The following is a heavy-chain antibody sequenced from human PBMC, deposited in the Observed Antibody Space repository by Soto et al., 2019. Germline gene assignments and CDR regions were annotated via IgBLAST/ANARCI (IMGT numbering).Heavy chain of an antibody. J-gene: IGHJ4*02. CDR2: IYYSGST. D-gene: IGHD7-27*01. Sequence: QVQLQESGPGLVKPSQTLSLTCTVSGGSISSGGYYWSWIRQHPGKGLEWIGYIYYSGSTYYNQSLKXXVXIXXDTSTDQSSLKLSSVTAADTAVYYCARGSDGELGYWGQGTLVTVSS. V-gene: IGHV4-31*01. CDR1: GGSISSGGYY. CDR3: ARGSDGELGY.